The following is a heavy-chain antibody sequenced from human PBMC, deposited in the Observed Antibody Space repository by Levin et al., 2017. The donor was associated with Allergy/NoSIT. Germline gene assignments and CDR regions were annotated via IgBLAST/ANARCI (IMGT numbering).Heavy chain of an antibody. CDR3: ARRDGTSAAVNWFDR. D-gene: IGHD6-13*01. V-gene: IGHV4-38-2*01. Sequence: SQTLSLTCSVSGYSIRSGHFWAWIRQIPGKGLEWIGGVYHSGNTYYKSSLKSRVTMSVDTSKNQFSLQLRSVTAADTAIYFCARRDGTSAAVNWFDRWGPGTQVTVSA. CDR2: VYHSGNT. CDR1: GYSIRSGHF. J-gene: IGHJ5*02.